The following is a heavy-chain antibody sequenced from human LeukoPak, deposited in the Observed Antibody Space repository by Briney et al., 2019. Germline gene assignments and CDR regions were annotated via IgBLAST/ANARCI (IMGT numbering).Heavy chain of an antibody. CDR1: GFTLSSYG. Sequence: PGGSLRLSCAASGFTLSSYGMHWVRQAPGKGLEWVAVISYDGSNKYYADSVKGRFTISRDNSKNTLYLQMNSLRAEDTAVYYCAKEGDCSSTSCYGMDVWGQGTTVTVSS. CDR3: AKEGDCSSTSCYGMDV. CDR2: ISYDGSNK. J-gene: IGHJ6*02. D-gene: IGHD2-2*01. V-gene: IGHV3-30*18.